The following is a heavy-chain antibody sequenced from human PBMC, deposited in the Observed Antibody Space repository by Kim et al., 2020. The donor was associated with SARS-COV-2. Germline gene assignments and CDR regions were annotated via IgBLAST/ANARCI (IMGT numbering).Heavy chain of an antibody. J-gene: IGHJ4*02. CDR1: GFTLRSYE. CDR3: ARLEDSSWRLDY. Sequence: GGSLRLFCAVSGFTLRSYEMNWVRQAPGKGLEWVSYISSSGTAIYYGDSVKGRFTISRNNAKNSLYLQMHSLRVEDTAVYYCARLEDSSWRLDYWGQGTLVTVSS. CDR2: ISSSGTAI. V-gene: IGHV3-48*03. D-gene: IGHD6-13*01.